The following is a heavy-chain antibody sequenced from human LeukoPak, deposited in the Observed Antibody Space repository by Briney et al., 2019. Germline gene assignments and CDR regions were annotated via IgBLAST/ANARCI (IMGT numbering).Heavy chain of an antibody. Sequence: SETLSLTCTVSGGSISSYYWSWIRQPAGKGLEWIGRIYTSGSTNYNPSLKSRVTMSVDTSKNQFSLKLSSVTAADTAVYYCAGSGLAHNWFDPWGQGTLVTVSS. CDR2: IYTSGST. J-gene: IGHJ5*02. CDR3: AGSGLAHNWFDP. V-gene: IGHV4-4*07. D-gene: IGHD2-15*01. CDR1: GGSISSYY.